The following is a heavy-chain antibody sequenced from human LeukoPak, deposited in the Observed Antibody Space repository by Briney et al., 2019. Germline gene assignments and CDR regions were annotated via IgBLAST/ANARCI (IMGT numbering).Heavy chain of an antibody. CDR1: GFTFSSYW. D-gene: IGHD2-15*01. J-gene: IGHJ4*02. CDR3: ARDYDFYCSGGSCYSPRRSDY. V-gene: IGHV3-74*01. Sequence: GGSLRLSCAASGFTFSSYWMHWVRQAPGKGLVWVSRINSDGSSTSYADSVKGRFTISRDNAKNTLYLQMNSLRAEDTAVYYCARDYDFYCSGGSCYSPRRSDYWGQGTLVTVSS. CDR2: INSDGSST.